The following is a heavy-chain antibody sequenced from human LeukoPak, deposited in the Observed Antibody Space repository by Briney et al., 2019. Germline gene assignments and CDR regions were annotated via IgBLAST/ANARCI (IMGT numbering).Heavy chain of an antibody. Sequence: PGGSLRLSCAASGFTFSSYSMNWVRQAPGKGMEWVGFIRSKAYGGTTENAASVRGRFTISRDDSKSIAYLQMNSLKTEDTAMYYCTRGPVEGATPKKYYYMDVWGKGTTVTISS. CDR2: IRSKAYGGTT. CDR1: GFTFSSYS. V-gene: IGHV3-49*04. CDR3: TRGPVEGATPKKYYYMDV. D-gene: IGHD1-26*01. J-gene: IGHJ6*03.